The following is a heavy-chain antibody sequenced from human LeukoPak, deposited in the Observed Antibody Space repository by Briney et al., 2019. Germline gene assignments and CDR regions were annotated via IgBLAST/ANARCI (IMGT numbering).Heavy chain of an antibody. Sequence: AGSLRLSCAASGFTFSSYSMNWVRQAPGQGLEWVSSISSSSSYIYYADSVKGRFTISRDNAKNSLYLQMNSLRAEDTAVYYCARRIAARGDYWGQGTLVTVSS. D-gene: IGHD6-6*01. V-gene: IGHV3-21*01. CDR1: GFTFSSYS. CDR3: ARRIAARGDY. CDR2: ISSSSSYI. J-gene: IGHJ4*02.